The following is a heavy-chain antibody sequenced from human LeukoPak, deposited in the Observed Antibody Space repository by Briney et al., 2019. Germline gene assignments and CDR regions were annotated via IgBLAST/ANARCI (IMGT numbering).Heavy chain of an antibody. CDR1: GYTFTSYY. Sequence: ASVKVSCKASGYTFTSYYMHWVRQAPGQGLEWMGIINPSGGSTSYAQKFQGRVTMTGDTSTGTVYMELSSLRSEDTAAYYCARVVVGATRIFDYWGQGTLVTVSS. CDR3: ARVVVGATRIFDY. CDR2: INPSGGST. D-gene: IGHD1-26*01. V-gene: IGHV1-46*01. J-gene: IGHJ4*02.